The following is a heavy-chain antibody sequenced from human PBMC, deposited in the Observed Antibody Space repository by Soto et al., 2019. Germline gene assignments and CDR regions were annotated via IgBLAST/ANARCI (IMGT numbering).Heavy chain of an antibody. D-gene: IGHD2-15*01. CDR2: ISAYNGNT. Sequence: QVQLVQSGAEVKKPGASVKVSCKASGYTFTSYGISWVRQAPGQGLEWMGWISAYNGNTNYAQKLQGRVTMTTDTSTSTTYMELRSLRSDDTAVYYCARGRGYCSGGSCPTRGWFDPWGQGTLVTVSS. CDR1: GYTFTSYG. CDR3: ARGRGYCSGGSCPTRGWFDP. J-gene: IGHJ5*02. V-gene: IGHV1-18*04.